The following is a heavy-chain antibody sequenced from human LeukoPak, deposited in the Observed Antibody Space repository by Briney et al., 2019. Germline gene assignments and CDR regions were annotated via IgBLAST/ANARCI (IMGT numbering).Heavy chain of an antibody. CDR2: ISPSGDIT. CDR1: GFTFSNHG. V-gene: IGHV3-23*01. D-gene: IGHD3-16*01. Sequence: GGSLRLSCAASGFTFSNHGMNWVRQAPGKGLEWVSGISPSGDITYYADSVKGRFTISRDNAKNTLYLQMNSLRAEDTAVYYCARDWAPYYYYMDVWGKGTTVTISS. J-gene: IGHJ6*03. CDR3: ARDWAPYYYYMDV.